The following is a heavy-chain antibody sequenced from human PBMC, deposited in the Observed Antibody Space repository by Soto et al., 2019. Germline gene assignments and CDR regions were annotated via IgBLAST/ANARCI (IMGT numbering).Heavy chain of an antibody. CDR3: ARTGDSSGSYTFAF. CDR1: GYTFTSYD. Sequence: ASVKVSCKASGYTFTSYDINWVRQATGQGLEWMGWMNPNSGNTGYAQKFQGRVTMTRNTSTSTVHMELSSLRSEDTAVYYCARTGDSSGSYTFAFWGQGTLVTVSS. CDR2: MNPNSGNT. V-gene: IGHV1-8*01. J-gene: IGHJ4*02. D-gene: IGHD3-22*01.